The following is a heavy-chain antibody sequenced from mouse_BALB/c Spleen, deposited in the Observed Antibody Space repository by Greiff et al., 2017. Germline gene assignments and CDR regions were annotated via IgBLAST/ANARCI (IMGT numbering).Heavy chain of an antibody. CDR1: GDSITSGY. V-gene: IGHV3-8*02. J-gene: IGHJ3*01. Sequence: EVQRVESGPSLVKPSQTLSLTCSVTGDSITSGYWNWIRKFPGNKLEYMGYISYSGSTYYNPSLKSRISITRDTSKNQYYLQLNSVTTEDTATYYCARCTMITAWFAYWGQGTLVTVSA. CDR2: ISYSGST. D-gene: IGHD2-4*01. CDR3: ARCTMITAWFAY.